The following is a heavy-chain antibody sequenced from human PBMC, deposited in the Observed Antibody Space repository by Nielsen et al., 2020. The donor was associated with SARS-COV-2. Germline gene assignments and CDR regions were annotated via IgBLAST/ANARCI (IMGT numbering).Heavy chain of an antibody. Sequence: GESLKISRAASGFTFSDYYMSWIRQAPGKGLEWVSYISSSSSYTNYADSVKGRFTISRDNAKNSLYLQMNSLRAEDTAVYYCARVSQQLNYYYYGMDVWGQVTTVTVSS. CDR2: ISSSSSYT. V-gene: IGHV3-11*05. CDR3: ARVSQQLNYYYYGMDV. CDR1: GFTFSDYY. J-gene: IGHJ6*02. D-gene: IGHD6-13*01.